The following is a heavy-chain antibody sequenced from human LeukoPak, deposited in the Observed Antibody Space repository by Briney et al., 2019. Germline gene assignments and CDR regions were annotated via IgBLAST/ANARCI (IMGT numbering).Heavy chain of an antibody. CDR1: GYSFWSYD. V-gene: IGHV1-8*01. Sequence: ASVNVSCKASGYSFWSYDVNWVRQATGQGLEWMGWMCANSGNTLYAQKFQGRVTMTRNTSISTAYMELSSPRSEDTAIYYRARSDVDIVATIISYYMDVWGKGTTVTVSS. D-gene: IGHD5-12*01. CDR3: ARSDVDIVATIISYYMDV. CDR2: MCANSGNT. J-gene: IGHJ6*03.